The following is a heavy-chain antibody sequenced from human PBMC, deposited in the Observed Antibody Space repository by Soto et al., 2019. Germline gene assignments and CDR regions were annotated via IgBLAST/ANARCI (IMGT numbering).Heavy chain of an antibody. D-gene: IGHD2-2*01. Sequence: EVQVLQSGGGLVQPGGSLRLSCAASGFTFSSYAMSWVRQAPGKGLVWVSVIRGSGDSTYYADSVKGRFTISRDNSKNTLYRQMSSLRAEDTAAYYCAKLPLSMQYFDYWGQGTLVTVSS. J-gene: IGHJ4*02. CDR3: AKLPLSMQYFDY. CDR1: GFTFSSYA. V-gene: IGHV3-23*01. CDR2: IRGSGDST.